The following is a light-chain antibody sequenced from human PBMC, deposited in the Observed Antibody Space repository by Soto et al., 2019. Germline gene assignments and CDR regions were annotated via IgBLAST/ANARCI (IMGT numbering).Light chain of an antibody. J-gene: IGKJ5*01. CDR3: QQYNCWPST. Sequence: LTQSPDTLYVSPGERVTLSCRASQSLXDNFGWYEAKPGQGPRLLVYRASTRTLGIPARFSGSESGTEFTLTISSLQSEYFAVYYCQQYNCWPSTFGQGTRLEIK. CDR2: RAS. V-gene: IGKV3-15*01. CDR1: QSLXDN.